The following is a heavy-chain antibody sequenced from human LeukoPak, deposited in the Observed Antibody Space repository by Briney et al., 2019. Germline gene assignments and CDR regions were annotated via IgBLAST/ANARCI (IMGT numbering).Heavy chain of an antibody. J-gene: IGHJ4*02. D-gene: IGHD1-26*01. CDR3: AGAELRGRFDY. CDR1: GYTFTNYG. CDR2: ISAYNGNT. V-gene: IGHV1-18*01. Sequence: ASLKVSCKASGYTFTNYGISWVRQAPGQGPEWMGWISAYNGNTNYAQNLQGRVTMTTDTSTSTAYMELRSLRSDDTAVYYCAGAELRGRFDYWGQGTLVTVSS.